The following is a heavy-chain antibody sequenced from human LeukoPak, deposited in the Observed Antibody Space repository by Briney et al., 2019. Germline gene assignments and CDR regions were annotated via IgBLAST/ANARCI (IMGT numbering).Heavy chain of an antibody. Sequence: GGSLRLSCAASGFTFSNYNIHWVRQAPGKGLEWVSYIDSSGRTTYYADSVRGRFTISRDNAKNSLYLQMNSLRAEDTAVYYCARDRTDTNYFDYWGQGTPVTVSS. CDR3: ARDRTDTNYFDY. CDR1: GFTFSNYN. V-gene: IGHV3-48*01. J-gene: IGHJ4*02. CDR2: IDSSGRTT. D-gene: IGHD1-14*01.